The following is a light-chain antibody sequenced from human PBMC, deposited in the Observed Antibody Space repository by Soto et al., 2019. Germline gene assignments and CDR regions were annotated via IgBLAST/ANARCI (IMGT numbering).Light chain of an antibody. Sequence: LNQAASGTGSPGRAITITCNETSSDVGSYNLVSWYQHHPGKAPKLMIYEVSKRPSGVSNRFSGSKSGNTASLTISGLQAEDEADYYCCSYAGSSAYVFGTGTKPPS. CDR2: EVS. V-gene: IGLV2-23*02. CDR3: CSYAGSSAYV. J-gene: IGLJ1*01. CDR1: SSDVGSYNL.